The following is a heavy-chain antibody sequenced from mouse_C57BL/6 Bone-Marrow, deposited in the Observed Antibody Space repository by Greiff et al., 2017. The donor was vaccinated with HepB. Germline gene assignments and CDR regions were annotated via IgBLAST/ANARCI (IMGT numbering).Heavy chain of an antibody. D-gene: IGHD1-1*01. CDR3: TTLYYYGSSGFAY. CDR1: GFNIKDDY. J-gene: IGHJ3*01. V-gene: IGHV14-4*01. Sequence: EVQLQQSGAELVRPGASVKLSCTATGFNIKDDYMHWVKQRPEQGLEWIGWIDPENGDTEYASKFQGKATITADTSSNTAYLQLSSLTSEDTAVYSCTTLYYYGSSGFAYWGQGTLVTVSA. CDR2: IDPENGDT.